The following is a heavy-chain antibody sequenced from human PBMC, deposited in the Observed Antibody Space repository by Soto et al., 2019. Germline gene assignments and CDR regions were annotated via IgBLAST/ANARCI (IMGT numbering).Heavy chain of an antibody. J-gene: IGHJ5*02. CDR2: MNPNSGET. V-gene: IGHV1-8*01. Sequence: QEQLVQSGAEVKKPGASVKVSCKTSGYTFTDYDINWVRQATGQRLECIGWMNPNSGETGYAQMVQGRVTMTRSASLSTAYLELSSLRSEDTAVYYCARVAVAARPRWYNWFDPWGQGTLVTVSS. D-gene: IGHD2-15*01. CDR3: ARVAVAARPRWYNWFDP. CDR1: GYTFTDYD.